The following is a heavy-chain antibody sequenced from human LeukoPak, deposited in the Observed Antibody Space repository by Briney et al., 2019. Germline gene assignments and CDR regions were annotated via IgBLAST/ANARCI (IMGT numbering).Heavy chain of an antibody. V-gene: IGHV3-53*01. Sequence: GGSLRLSCAASGITFSTFWMSWARQAPGKGLEWVSVIYSGGSTYYANSVKGRFTISRDNSKNTLYLQMNSLRAEDTAVYYCARESRVDAFDIWGQGTMVTVSS. J-gene: IGHJ3*02. CDR3: ARESRVDAFDI. CDR1: GITFSTFW. CDR2: IYSGGST.